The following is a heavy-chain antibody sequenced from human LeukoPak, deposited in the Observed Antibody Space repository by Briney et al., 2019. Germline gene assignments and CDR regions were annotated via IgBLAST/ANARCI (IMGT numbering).Heavy chain of an antibody. Sequence: GGSLRLSCAASGFTFTNYAMTWVRQAPGKGLEWVAVISYDGSNKDYADSVRGRFTISRDYSKNTLYLQMNSLRGEDTAVYYCARVGRGYSFKVYYFDYWGQGTLVTVSS. J-gene: IGHJ4*02. CDR2: ISYDGSNK. CDR1: GFTFTNYA. CDR3: ARVGRGYSFKVYYFDY. D-gene: IGHD5-18*01. V-gene: IGHV3-30*04.